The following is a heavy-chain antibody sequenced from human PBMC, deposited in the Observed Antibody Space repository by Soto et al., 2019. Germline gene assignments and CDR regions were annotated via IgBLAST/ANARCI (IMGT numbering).Heavy chain of an antibody. CDR2: ISDSGGST. J-gene: IGHJ4*02. CDR3: AKDHGSGTYYLSYFAY. V-gene: IGHV3-23*01. CDR1: GFTFSSFA. Sequence: GGSLILSCAASGFTFSSFAMSWVRQAPGKGLEWVSTISDSGGSTYYADSVKGRFAISRDNSKNTLYLQMNSLRAEDTAIYYRAKDHGSGTYYLSYFAYWGQGTLVTVSP. D-gene: IGHD3-10*01.